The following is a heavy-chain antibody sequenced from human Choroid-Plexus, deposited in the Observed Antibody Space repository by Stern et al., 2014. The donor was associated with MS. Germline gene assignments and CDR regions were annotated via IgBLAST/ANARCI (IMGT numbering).Heavy chain of an antibody. CDR1: GFTLGSCA. D-gene: IGHD2/OR15-2a*01. J-gene: IGHJ5*02. CDR2: VSYDGSNK. V-gene: IGHV3-30*18. Sequence: VQLVQSGGGVVQPGRPLRPSCVASGFTLGSCAMHWVRQAPGKGLAWVAGVSYDGSNKYYADSVKGRFTISRDNSQNTLYMQMSSLRPEDTAVYYCAKDRQYLTYFFDHWGQGSLVTVSS. CDR3: AKDRQYLTYFFDH.